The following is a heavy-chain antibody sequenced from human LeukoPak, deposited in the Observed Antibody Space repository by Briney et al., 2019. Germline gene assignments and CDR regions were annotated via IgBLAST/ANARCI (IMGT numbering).Heavy chain of an antibody. CDR2: MYYRGNT. CDR1: GGSIRSYY. CDR3: ATGVHGIAAAGDYYFDY. J-gene: IGHJ4*02. Sequence: SETLSLTCTVSGGSIRSYYWSWIRQPPGKGLEWIGYMYYRGNTNYNPSLKSRVTISVDTSKNQFSLKLSSVTAADTAVYYCATGVHGIAAAGDYYFDYWGQGTLVTVSS. D-gene: IGHD6-13*01. V-gene: IGHV4-59*01.